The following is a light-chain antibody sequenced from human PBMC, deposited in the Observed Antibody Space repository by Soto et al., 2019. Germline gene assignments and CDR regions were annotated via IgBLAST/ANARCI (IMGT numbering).Light chain of an antibody. J-gene: IGKJ1*01. CDR3: QQIDSYPRT. CDR1: QGIRSS. Sequence: IQLTQSPSSLSASVGDRVTITCRAGQGIRSSLAWYQQKPGKAPNLLISAASTLQTGVPSRFSGSGSGTEFALTISSLQPGDFATYYCQQIDSYPRTFGQGTKVEIK. V-gene: IGKV1-9*01. CDR2: AAS.